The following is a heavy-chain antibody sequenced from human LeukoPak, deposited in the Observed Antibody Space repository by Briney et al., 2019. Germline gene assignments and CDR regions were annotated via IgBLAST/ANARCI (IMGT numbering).Heavy chain of an antibody. D-gene: IGHD6-13*01. CDR1: GFTFNSYG. Sequence: GGSLRLACAASGFTFNSYGMIWVRQAPGKGLEWVSYISSSRSTITYADSVKGRFTISRDNAKNSLYLQMNSLRAEDTAVYYCATDRSSSSLTYFDYWGQGTLVTVSS. CDR2: ISSSRSTI. V-gene: IGHV3-48*01. CDR3: ATDRSSSSLTYFDY. J-gene: IGHJ4*02.